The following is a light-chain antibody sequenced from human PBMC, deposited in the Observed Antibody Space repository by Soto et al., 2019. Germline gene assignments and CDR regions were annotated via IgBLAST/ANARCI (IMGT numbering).Light chain of an antibody. CDR2: AVS. Sequence: QSALTQPASVSGSPGQSITISCTGTSSDIGDHNSVSWYLQQPGKAPKLMIYAVSNRPSGVSNRFSGSKSGNTASLTISGLRAEDEADYYCSSYTTSTTVIFGGGTKLTVL. CDR1: SSDIGDHNS. CDR3: SSYTTSTTVI. V-gene: IGLV2-14*03. J-gene: IGLJ2*01.